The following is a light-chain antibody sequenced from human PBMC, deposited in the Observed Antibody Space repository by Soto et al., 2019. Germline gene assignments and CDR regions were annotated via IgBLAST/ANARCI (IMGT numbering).Light chain of an antibody. CDR3: QQYGSSLST. CDR1: QSISSSY. Sequence: EIVLTQSPCTLSLSPGKRATLSCRASQSISSSYLAWYQQRPGQAPRLLIYGASSMATGIPDRFSGSGSGTDFTLTISRLEPEDFAVYYCQQYGSSLSTFGQGTKVDIK. CDR2: GAS. J-gene: IGKJ1*01. V-gene: IGKV3-20*01.